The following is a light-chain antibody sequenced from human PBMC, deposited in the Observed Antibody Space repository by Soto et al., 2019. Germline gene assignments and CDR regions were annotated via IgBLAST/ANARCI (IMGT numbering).Light chain of an antibody. CDR3: LQHTAYPLT. Sequence: DIKMTQSPSSLSASVGDRITVTCRASQGIGNDLAWYQQKPGKAPKRLIYGASTLQSGVPSRFSGSGSDTEFTLTISSLQHEDFATYYCLQHTAYPLTFGGGTKVEI. CDR1: QGIGND. V-gene: IGKV1-17*01. J-gene: IGKJ4*01. CDR2: GAS.